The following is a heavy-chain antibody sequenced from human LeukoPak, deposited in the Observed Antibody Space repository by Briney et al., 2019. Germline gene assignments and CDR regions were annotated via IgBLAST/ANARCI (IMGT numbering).Heavy chain of an antibody. Sequence: GRSLRLSCAASGFTFSSYAMHWVRQAPGKGLEWVAVISYDGSNKYYADSVKGRFTISRDNSKNTLYLQMNSLRAEDTAVYYCARVAGTGAFDIWGHGTMATVSS. CDR3: ARVAGTGAFDI. J-gene: IGHJ3*02. D-gene: IGHD6-19*01. CDR2: ISYDGSNK. CDR1: GFTFSSYA. V-gene: IGHV3-30-3*01.